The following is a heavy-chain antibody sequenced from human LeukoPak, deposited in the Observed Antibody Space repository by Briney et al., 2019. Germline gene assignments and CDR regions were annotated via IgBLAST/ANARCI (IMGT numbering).Heavy chain of an antibody. CDR2: IYRGGST. Sequence: GGSLRLSCAASGFTVSSNYMIWVRQAPGRGLEWVSVIYRGGSTNYADSVKGRFTVSRDNSKNTLYLQMNSLRAEDTAVYYCARGGARQQLVENYFDYWGQGTLVTVSS. J-gene: IGHJ4*02. CDR3: ARGGARQQLVENYFDY. CDR1: GFTVSSNY. D-gene: IGHD6-13*01. V-gene: IGHV3-53*01.